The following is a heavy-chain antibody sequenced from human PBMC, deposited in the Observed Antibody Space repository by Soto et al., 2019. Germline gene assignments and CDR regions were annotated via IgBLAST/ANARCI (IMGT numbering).Heavy chain of an antibody. V-gene: IGHV3-7*03. CDR3: TGGSGWSSDF. D-gene: IGHD6-19*01. CDR2: IDRDGSEK. CDR1: GFMFSNYF. Sequence: EVQLVESGGGLVQPGGSLTLSCVASGFMFSNYFMTWVRQAPGKGLEWVANIDRDGSEKNYADSVKGRFTISRNNAKNSLYLQMNSLRAEDTAVYYCTGGSGWSSDFWGQGTHVAVSS. J-gene: IGHJ4*02.